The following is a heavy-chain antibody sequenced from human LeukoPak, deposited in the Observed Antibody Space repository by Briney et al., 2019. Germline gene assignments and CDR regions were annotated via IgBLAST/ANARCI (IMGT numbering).Heavy chain of an antibody. J-gene: IGHJ5*02. CDR3: ARWSSDWENNYFDP. Sequence: AGGSLRLSCAASGFTFSSYAMSWVRQAPGKGLEWVSAISGSGGSTYYADSVKGRFTISRDNSKNTLYLQMNSLRAEDTAVYYCARWSSDWENNYFDPWGQGILVTVSS. D-gene: IGHD6-19*01. V-gene: IGHV3-23*01. CDR2: ISGSGGST. CDR1: GFTFSSYA.